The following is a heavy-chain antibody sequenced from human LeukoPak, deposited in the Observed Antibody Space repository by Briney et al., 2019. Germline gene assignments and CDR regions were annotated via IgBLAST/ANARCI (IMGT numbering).Heavy chain of an antibody. Sequence: GGSLRLSCAASGFTFSSCGMHWVRQAPGKGLEWVAFIRYDGSNKYYPDSVRGRFTISRDNSNNTLYLQMNNLRDEETPVYLCPKDYYLDDPITCSSDVWGGAPWSLSPQ. CDR1: GFTFSSCG. J-gene: IGHJ2*01. V-gene: IGHV3-30*02. D-gene: IGHD3-10*01. CDR2: IRYDGSNK. CDR3: PKDYYLDDPITCSSDV.